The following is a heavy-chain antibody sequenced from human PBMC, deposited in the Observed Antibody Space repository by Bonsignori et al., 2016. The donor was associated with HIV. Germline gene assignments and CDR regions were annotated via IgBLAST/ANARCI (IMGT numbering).Heavy chain of an antibody. J-gene: IGHJ6*03. CDR1: GGSFSGYY. Sequence: SETLSLTCAVYGGSFSGYYWSWIRQPPGKGLEWIGEINHSGSTNYNPSLKSRVTISVDTSKNQFSLKLSSVTAADTAVYYCARVLLWFGAPGYMDVWGQRDHGHRLL. CDR3: ARVLLWFGAPGYMDV. D-gene: IGHD3-10*01. V-gene: IGHV4-34*01. CDR2: INHSGST.